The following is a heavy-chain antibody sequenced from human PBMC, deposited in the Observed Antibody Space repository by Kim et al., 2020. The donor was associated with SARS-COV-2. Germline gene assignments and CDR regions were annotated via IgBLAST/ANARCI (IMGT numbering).Heavy chain of an antibody. D-gene: IGHD1-26*01. CDR3: ARTGSLSLRSRLLPDY. J-gene: IGHJ4*01. Sequence: GGSLRLSCAASGFTFSSYAMHWVRQAPGKGLEWVAVISYDGSNKYYADSVKGRFTISRDNSKNTLYLQMNSLRAEDTAVYYCARTGSLSLRSRLLPDYWG. V-gene: IGHV3-30*04. CDR2: ISYDGSNK. CDR1: GFTFSSYA.